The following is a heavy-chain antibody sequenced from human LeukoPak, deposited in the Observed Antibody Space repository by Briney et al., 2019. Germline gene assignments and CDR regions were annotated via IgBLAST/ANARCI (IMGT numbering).Heavy chain of an antibody. CDR2: IYYSGST. CDR3: TRGVQFFDY. D-gene: IGHD1-1*01. J-gene: IGHJ4*02. CDR1: GGSISSYY. Sequence: PSETLSLTCTVSGGSISSYYWSWIRQPPGKGLEWIGYIYYSGSTNYNPSLKSRVTISVDTSKNQFSLKLSSVTAADTAVYYCTRGVQFFDYWGQGTLVTVSS. V-gene: IGHV4-59*01.